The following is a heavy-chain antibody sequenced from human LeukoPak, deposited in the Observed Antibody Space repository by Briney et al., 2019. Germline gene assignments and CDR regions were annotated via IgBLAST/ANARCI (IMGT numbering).Heavy chain of an antibody. V-gene: IGHV4-59*01. CDR1: GGSISSYY. CDR2: IYYSGST. D-gene: IGHD1-7*01. J-gene: IGHJ6*03. Sequence: SSETLSLTCTVSGGSISSYYWSWIRQPPGKGLEWIGYIYYSGSTNYNPSLKSRVTISVDTSKNQFSLKLSSVTAADTAVYYCAKRRGLELTYYYHMDVWGKGTTVTVSS. CDR3: AKRRGLELTYYYHMDV.